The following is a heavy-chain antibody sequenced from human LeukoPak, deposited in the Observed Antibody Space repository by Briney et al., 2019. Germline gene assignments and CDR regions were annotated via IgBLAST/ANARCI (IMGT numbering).Heavy chain of an antibody. CDR2: IRYEGSNK. D-gene: IGHD1-26*01. CDR1: GFTFSSYG. V-gene: IGHV3-30*02. CDR3: ARDPYSGSYGNYYYYFMDV. J-gene: IGHJ6*03. Sequence: GGSLRLSCAASGFTFSSYGMHWVRQAPGKGLEWVAFIRYEGSNKYYADSVKGRFTISRDNSKNTLYLQMNSLRAEDTAVYYCARDPYSGSYGNYYYYFMDVWGKGTTVTISS.